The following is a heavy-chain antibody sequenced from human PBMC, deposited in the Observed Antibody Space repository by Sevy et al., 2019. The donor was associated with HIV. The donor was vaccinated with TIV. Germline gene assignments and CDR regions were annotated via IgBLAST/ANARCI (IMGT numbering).Heavy chain of an antibody. J-gene: IGHJ4*01. Sequence: ASVKVSCKISGYTFSSYRITWVRQAPGQGLECMVWISPHNGDTNYAQKLQGRVTMITDTSTTTAYMELRNLRSDDTAVYYCARAYCSGGRCYSLAYWGQGTLVTVSS. CDR2: ISPHNGDT. D-gene: IGHD2-15*01. CDR1: GYTFSSYR. CDR3: ARAYCSGGRCYSLAY. V-gene: IGHV1-18*01.